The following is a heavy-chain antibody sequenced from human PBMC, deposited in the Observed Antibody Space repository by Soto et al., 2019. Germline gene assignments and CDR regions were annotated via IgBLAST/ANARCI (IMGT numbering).Heavy chain of an antibody. V-gene: IGHV1-46*01. CDR1: GYTFTSYY. CDR3: ARDTVATEEYYYYYGMDV. Sequence: EASVKVSCKASGYTFTSYYMHWVRQAPGQGLEWMGIINPSGGSTSYAQKFQGRVTMTRDTSTSTVYMELSSLRSEDTAVYYCARDTVATEEYYYYYGMDVWGQGTTVTVSS. J-gene: IGHJ6*02. D-gene: IGHD5-12*01. CDR2: INPSGGST.